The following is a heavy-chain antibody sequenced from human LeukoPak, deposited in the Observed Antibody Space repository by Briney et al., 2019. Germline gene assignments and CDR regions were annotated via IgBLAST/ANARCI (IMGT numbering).Heavy chain of an antibody. V-gene: IGHV1-69*05. D-gene: IGHD5-18*01. CDR2: IIPIFGTA. Sequence: GASVKVSCKASGGTFSSYAISWVRQAPGQGLEWMGGIIPIFGTANYAQKFQGRVTITTDESTSTAYMELSSLRSEDTAVYYCARGGYSYGLTYYYYYYYMDVWGKGATVTVSS. J-gene: IGHJ6*03. CDR1: GGTFSSYA. CDR3: ARGGYSYGLTYYYYYYYMDV.